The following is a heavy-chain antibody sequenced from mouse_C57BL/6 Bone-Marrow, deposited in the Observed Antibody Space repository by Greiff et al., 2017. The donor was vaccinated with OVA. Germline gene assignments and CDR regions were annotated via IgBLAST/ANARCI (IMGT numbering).Heavy chain of an antibody. CDR2: ISSGGDYI. D-gene: IGHD1-1*01. J-gene: IGHJ3*01. CDR1: GFTFSSYA. Sequence: EVKVVESGEGLVKPGGSLKLSCAASGFTFSSYAMSWVRQTPEKRLEWVAYISSGGDYIYYADTVKGRFTISRDNARNTLYLQMSSLKSEDTAMYYCTRENYGSSYGWFAYWGQGTLVTVSA. V-gene: IGHV5-9-1*02. CDR3: TRENYGSSYGWFAY.